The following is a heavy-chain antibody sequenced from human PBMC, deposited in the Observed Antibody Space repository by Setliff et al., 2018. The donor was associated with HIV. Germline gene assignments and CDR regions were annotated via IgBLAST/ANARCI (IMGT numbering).Heavy chain of an antibody. Sequence: ASVKVSCKASGGTFSIYAISWVRQAPGQGLEWMGGIIPIFGIPNYAQKFQGRVTITADESTSTAYMGLSSLRSDDTAVYSCARDREGVRLSMIIEGPFDPWGQGTLVTVSS. CDR1: GGTFSIYA. V-gene: IGHV1-69*13. CDR3: ARDREGVRLSMIIEGPFDP. CDR2: IIPIFGIP. D-gene: IGHD3-22*01. J-gene: IGHJ5*02.